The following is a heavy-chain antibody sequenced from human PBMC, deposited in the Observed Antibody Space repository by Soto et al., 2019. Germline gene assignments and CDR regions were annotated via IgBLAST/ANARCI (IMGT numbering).Heavy chain of an antibody. CDR2: ISSSSITI. J-gene: IGHJ4*02. D-gene: IGHD2-2*01. CDR1: GFTFSTYS. V-gene: IGHV3-48*02. Sequence: GGSLRLSCAASGFTFSTYSMNWVRQAPGKGLEWVSYISSSSITIYNADSVKGRFTISRDNAKNSLYLKMNSLRDEDTAVYYCARNIQMGYCSSTSCLFDYWGQGTLVTVSS. CDR3: ARNIQMGYCSSTSCLFDY.